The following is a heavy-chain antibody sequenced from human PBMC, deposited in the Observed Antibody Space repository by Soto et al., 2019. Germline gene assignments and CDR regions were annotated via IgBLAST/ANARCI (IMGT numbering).Heavy chain of an antibody. Sequence: ASVKVSCKASGYTFTSYGISWVRQAPGQGLEWMGWISAYNGNTNYAQKLQGRVTMTTDTSTSTAHMELRSLRSDDTAVYYCARVRRPYYYDSSGYYSDVWGQGTTVTVSS. J-gene: IGHJ6*02. CDR1: GYTFTSYG. CDR2: ISAYNGNT. CDR3: ARVRRPYYYDSSGYYSDV. V-gene: IGHV1-18*01. D-gene: IGHD3-22*01.